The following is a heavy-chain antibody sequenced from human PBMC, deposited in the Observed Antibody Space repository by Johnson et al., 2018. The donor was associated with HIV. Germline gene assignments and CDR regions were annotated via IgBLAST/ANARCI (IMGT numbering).Heavy chain of an antibody. Sequence: QVQLVESGGGVVQPGRSLRLSCAASGFTFSSYAMHWVRQAPGKGLEWVAVISYDGSNKYYADSVKGRFTISRDNSKNTLYLQMNSLRAEDTAVYYCARVPNDAFDIWGQGTMVIVSS. CDR2: ISYDGSNK. V-gene: IGHV3-30-3*01. J-gene: IGHJ3*02. CDR3: ARVPNDAFDI. CDR1: GFTFSSYA.